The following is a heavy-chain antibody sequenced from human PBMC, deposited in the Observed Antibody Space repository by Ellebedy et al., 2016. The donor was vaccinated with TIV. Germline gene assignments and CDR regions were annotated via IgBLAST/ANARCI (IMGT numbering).Heavy chain of an antibody. V-gene: IGHV3-30*18. D-gene: IGHD5-12*01. Sequence: GESLKISCAASGFTFSIYGMHWVRQAPGKSLEWVAVISDDGTNKNYADSVKGRFTISRDNYKKTLYLQMNSLRGEDTAVYYCAKDRAETMATMEKADYFDHWGQGTLVTVSS. CDR1: GFTFSIYG. J-gene: IGHJ4*02. CDR3: AKDRAETMATMEKADYFDH. CDR2: ISDDGTNK.